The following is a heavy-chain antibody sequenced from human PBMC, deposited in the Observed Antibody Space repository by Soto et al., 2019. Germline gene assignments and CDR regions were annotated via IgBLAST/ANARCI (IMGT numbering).Heavy chain of an antibody. CDR3: AGGGGGGFGQSATHNFDD. D-gene: IGHD3-16*01. Sequence: QVQLVESGGGVVQPGRSLRLSCAASRFTLSPYGMHWLRQAPGKGLEWVAFISYDGGRVHYADSVKGRFTISRDNSKNTLNLQMESLRTEDTATYYCAGGGGGGFGQSATHNFDDWGQGTMVTVS. CDR1: RFTLSPYG. J-gene: IGHJ4*02. CDR2: ISYDGGRV. V-gene: IGHV3-30*03.